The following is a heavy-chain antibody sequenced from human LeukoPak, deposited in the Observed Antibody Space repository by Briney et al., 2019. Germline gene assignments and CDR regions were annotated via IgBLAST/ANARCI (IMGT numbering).Heavy chain of an antibody. CDR3: AREGTYSGYDLTDS. V-gene: IGHV3-7*05. CDR1: GFTFSNYW. CDR2: MKQEGREA. D-gene: IGHD5-12*01. J-gene: IGHJ4*02. Sequence: GGSLRLSCVASGFTFSNYWMSWVRQAPGKGLEWVANMKQEGREAYYVDSVKGRFTISRDNAKNSHYLQMNSLRAEDTAVYYCAREGTYSGYDLTDSWGQGTLVTVSS.